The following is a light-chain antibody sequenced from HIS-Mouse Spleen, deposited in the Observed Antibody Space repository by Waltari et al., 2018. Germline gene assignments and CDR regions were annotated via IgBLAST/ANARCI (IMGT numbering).Light chain of an antibody. CDR3: CSYAGSYTFVV. CDR2: DVS. Sequence: QSALTQPRSVSGSPGQPVTIPCTGTSRDVGGYNYVPWYQQHPGKAPKLMIYDVSKRPSGVPDRFSGSKSGNTASLTISGLQAEDEADYYCCSYAGSYTFVVFGGGTKLTVL. J-gene: IGLJ2*01. CDR1: SRDVGGYNY. V-gene: IGLV2-11*01.